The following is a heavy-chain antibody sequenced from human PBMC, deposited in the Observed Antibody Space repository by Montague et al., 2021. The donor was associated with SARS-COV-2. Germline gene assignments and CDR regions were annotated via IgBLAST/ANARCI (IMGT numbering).Heavy chain of an antibody. CDR1: GGSLNGKY. CDR3: TRGTCDCDQD. D-gene: IGHD2-21*02. CDR2: ILLGGRT. Sequence: SETLSLTCAVYGGSLNGKYWAWFSQPPGKGLEWIGEILLGGRTNYNPSLESRVTISRDSSSDRFSLRLTSVTAADTALYYCTRGTCDCDQDWGQGALVTVSA. V-gene: IGHV4-34*01. J-gene: IGHJ4*02.